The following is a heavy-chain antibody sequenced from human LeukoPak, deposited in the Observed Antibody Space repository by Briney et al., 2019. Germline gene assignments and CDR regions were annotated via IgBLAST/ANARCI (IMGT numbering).Heavy chain of an antibody. D-gene: IGHD3-10*01. CDR3: AKDKGRITMVRGVDY. Sequence: GGSLRLSCAASGFTFSSYGMLWVRQAPGKGLEWVAFIRYDGSNKYYADSVKGRFTISRDNSKNTLYLQMNSLRAEDTAVYYCAKDKGRITMVRGVDYWGQGTLVTVSS. CDR1: GFTFSSYG. CDR2: IRYDGSNK. J-gene: IGHJ4*02. V-gene: IGHV3-30*02.